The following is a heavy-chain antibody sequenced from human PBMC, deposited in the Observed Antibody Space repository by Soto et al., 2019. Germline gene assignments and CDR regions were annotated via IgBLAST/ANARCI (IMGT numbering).Heavy chain of an antibody. CDR1: GGSFSGYY. CDR3: ARTYYDFWSGYSHYMDV. CDR2: INHSGST. Sequence: SETLSLTCAVYGGSFSGYYWSWIRQPPGKGLEWIGEINHSGSTNYNPSLKSRVTISVDTSKNQFSLKLSSVTAADTAVYYCARTYYDFWSGYSHYMDVWGKGTTVTVSS. V-gene: IGHV4-34*01. D-gene: IGHD3-3*01. J-gene: IGHJ6*03.